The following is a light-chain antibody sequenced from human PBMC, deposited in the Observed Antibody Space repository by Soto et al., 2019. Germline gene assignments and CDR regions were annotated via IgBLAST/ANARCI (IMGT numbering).Light chain of an antibody. CDR1: QSVSSK. CDR3: QQYNYYVT. CDR2: GAS. J-gene: IGKJ5*01. V-gene: IGKV3-15*01. Sequence: EIVMTQSPATLSVSPGERATLSCRASQSVSSKLAWHQHKPGQAPRLLIFGASTRATGIPARFSGSGSGTEFTLTISSLQSVDFAVYYCQQYNYYVTFGQGTRLEIK.